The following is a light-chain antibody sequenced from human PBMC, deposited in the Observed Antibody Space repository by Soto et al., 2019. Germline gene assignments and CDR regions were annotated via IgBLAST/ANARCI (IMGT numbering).Light chain of an antibody. V-gene: IGLV1-51*01. J-gene: IGLJ3*02. CDR3: GTWIAGLTSWV. CDR2: DND. Sequence: QSVLTQPPSVSAAPGQKVTISCSGSSSNIGNNFVSWYQQLPGTAPKLLIYDNDKRPSGIPDRFSGSKSGTSATLGIIGLQTGDEADYYCGTWIAGLTSWVFGGGTKLTVL. CDR1: SSNIGNNF.